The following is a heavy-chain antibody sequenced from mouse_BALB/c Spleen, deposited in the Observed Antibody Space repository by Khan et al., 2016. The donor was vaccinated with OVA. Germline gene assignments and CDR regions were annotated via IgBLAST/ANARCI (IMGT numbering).Heavy chain of an antibody. CDR1: GFSLTSYG. D-gene: IGHD1-3*01. CDR2: IWAGGST. Sequence: QVQLKESGPGLVAPSQSLSITCTVSGFSLTSYGVHWVRQPPGKGLEWLGVIWAGGSTNNNSATMSRLSISKDNSKSQVFLKMSSLQTDDTAMYYCARLVDIWGQGTTLTVSS. V-gene: IGHV2-9*02. CDR3: ARLVDI. J-gene: IGHJ2*01.